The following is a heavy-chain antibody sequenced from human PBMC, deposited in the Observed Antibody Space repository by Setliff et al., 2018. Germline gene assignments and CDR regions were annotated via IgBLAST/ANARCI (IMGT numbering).Heavy chain of an antibody. V-gene: IGHV3-30*02. J-gene: IGHJ4*02. CDR3: AKVKKPLIRGSGFDY. Sequence: PGGSLRLSCAASGFVFGTYGMHWVRQAPGKGLDWVASVRFDGSYKVYADSVKGRLTISRDNSENTLFLQMTSLRPEDTGIYYCAKVKKPLIRGSGFDYWGRGTLVTVSS. CDR2: VRFDGSYK. D-gene: IGHD2-8*01. CDR1: GFVFGTYG.